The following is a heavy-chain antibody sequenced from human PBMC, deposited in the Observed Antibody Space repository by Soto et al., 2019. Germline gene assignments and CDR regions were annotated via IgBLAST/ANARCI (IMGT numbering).Heavy chain of an antibody. V-gene: IGHV1-2*02. D-gene: IGHD3-9*01. CDR2: ISPKSGGT. J-gene: IGHJ4*02. Sequence: QVQLVQSGAEVKKPGASVKVSCEPSGYTFTDYYMHWVRQAPGQGLEWKGRISPKSGGTNYAQKFQGRVTMTWDTPRYLAYMELSSLMFQDTAVYLCARPPRYVCDWYYFVPWGQGTRGCVSS. CDR1: GYTFTDYY. CDR3: ARPPRYVCDWYYFVP.